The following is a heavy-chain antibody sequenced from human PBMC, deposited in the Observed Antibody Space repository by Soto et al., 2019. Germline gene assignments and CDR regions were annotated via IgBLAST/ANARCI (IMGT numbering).Heavy chain of an antibody. D-gene: IGHD5-18*01. V-gene: IGHV4-59*01. CDR3: ARGKGIQQWSQTTYFDY. CDR2: IYYSGST. CDR1: GGSISSYY. Sequence: PSETLSLTCTVSGGSISSYYWSWIRQPPGKGLEWIGYIYYSGSTNYNPSLKSRVTISVDTSKNQFSLKLSSVTAADTAVYYCARGKGIQQWSQTTYFDYWGQGTLVTVSS. J-gene: IGHJ4*02.